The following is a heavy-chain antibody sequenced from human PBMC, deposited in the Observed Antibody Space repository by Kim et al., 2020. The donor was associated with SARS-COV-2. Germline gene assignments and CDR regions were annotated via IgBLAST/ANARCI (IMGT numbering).Heavy chain of an antibody. CDR1: GYIFTNYA. J-gene: IGHJ6*02. V-gene: IGHV7-4-1*02. D-gene: IGHD3-10*01. CDR2: INTNTGNP. CDR3: ARGGSGSYYREDYYYYGMDV. Sequence: ASVKVSCTASGYIFTNYAMNWVRQAPGRGLEWMGWINTNTGNPTYAQDFAGRFVFSLDTSVSTAYLQISSLKAEDTAVYYCARGGSGSYYREDYYYYGMDVWGQGTTVTVSS.